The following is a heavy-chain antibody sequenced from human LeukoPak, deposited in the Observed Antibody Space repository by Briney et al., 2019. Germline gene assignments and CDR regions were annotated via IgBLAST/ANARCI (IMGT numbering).Heavy chain of an antibody. J-gene: IGHJ4*02. Sequence: GGSLRLSCAASGFTFSSYWMSWVRQAPGKGPEWVANIKQDGSEKYYVDSVKGRFTISRDNVKNSLYLQMNSLRAEDTAVYYCATDVRDEYSSGWYPIGYWGQGTLVTVSS. CDR2: IKQDGSEK. D-gene: IGHD6-19*01. V-gene: IGHV3-7*01. CDR3: ATDVRDEYSSGWYPIGY. CDR1: GFTFSSYW.